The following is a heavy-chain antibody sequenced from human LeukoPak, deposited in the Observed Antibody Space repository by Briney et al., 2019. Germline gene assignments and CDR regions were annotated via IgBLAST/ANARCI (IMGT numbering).Heavy chain of an antibody. CDR1: GFTFSSYA. D-gene: IGHD1-1*01. CDR3: VKSLVKWNDAFFDY. Sequence: GGSLRLSCSASGFTFSSYAMHWVRQAPGKGLEYVSAISSNGGSTYYADSVKGRFTISRDNSKNSLYLQMSSLRAEDTAVYYCVKSLVKWNDAFFDYWGQGTLVTVSS. J-gene: IGHJ4*02. CDR2: ISSNGGST. V-gene: IGHV3-64D*06.